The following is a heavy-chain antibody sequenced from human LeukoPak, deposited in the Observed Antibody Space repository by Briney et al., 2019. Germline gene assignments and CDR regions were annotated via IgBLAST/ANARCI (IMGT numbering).Heavy chain of an antibody. CDR3: ARETLSGWD. CDR1: GFTFYNAW. Sequence: GGSLRLSCVVSGFTFYNAWMSWVRQAPGKGLEWVGRTRNKANSYTTEYAASVKGRFTISRDDSKNSLYLQMNSLTTEDTAVYYCARETLSGWDWGQGTLVTVSS. D-gene: IGHD6-19*01. V-gene: IGHV3-72*01. CDR2: TRNKANSYTT. J-gene: IGHJ4*02.